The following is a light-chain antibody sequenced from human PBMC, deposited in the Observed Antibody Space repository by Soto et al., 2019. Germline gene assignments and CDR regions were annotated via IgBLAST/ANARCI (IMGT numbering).Light chain of an antibody. V-gene: IGLV1-40*01. J-gene: IGLJ1*01. CDR2: GNS. Sequence: QSVLTQPPSVSGAPGQRVTISCTGSSSNIGAGYDVHWYQQLPGTAPKLLIYGNSNRPSGVPDRFSGSKSGTSASLAITGLQAEDEADYYCHSYDSSLSGSDYVFGTGTKLTVL. CDR1: SSNIGAGYD. CDR3: HSYDSSLSGSDYV.